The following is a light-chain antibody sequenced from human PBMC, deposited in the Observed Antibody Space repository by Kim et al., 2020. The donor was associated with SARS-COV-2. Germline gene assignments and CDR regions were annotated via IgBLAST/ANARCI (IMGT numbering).Light chain of an antibody. J-gene: IGLJ3*02. CDR2: VNSDGSH. CDR3: QTWGSGIRV. CDR1: SGHSSYA. V-gene: IGLV4-69*01. Sequence: QLVLTQSPSASASLGASVKLTCTLSSGHSSYAIAWHQQQPEKGPRYLMKVNSDGSHSKGDGIPYRFSGSSSGAERYLTISSLQSEDEADYYCQTWGSGIRVFGGGTQLTVL.